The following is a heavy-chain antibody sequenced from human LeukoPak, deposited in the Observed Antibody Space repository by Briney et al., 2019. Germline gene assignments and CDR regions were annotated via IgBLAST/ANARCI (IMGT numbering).Heavy chain of an antibody. CDR1: GDSNSSNSYC. CDR2: IIYSGST. D-gene: IGHD2/OR15-2a*01. Sequence: SGTPSLTCTVSGDSNSSNSYCWECIRQTPSPGLEWIGTIIYSGSTYYNPSLKTRVTISVDTSKNQFSLKLSSVTAADTAMYYCATQILLCHYYWGQGTLVTVSS. J-gene: IGHJ4*02. CDR3: ATQILLCHYY. V-gene: IGHV4-39*05.